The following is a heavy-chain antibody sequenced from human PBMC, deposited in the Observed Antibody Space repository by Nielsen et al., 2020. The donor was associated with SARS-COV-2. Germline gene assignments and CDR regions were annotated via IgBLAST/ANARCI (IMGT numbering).Heavy chain of an antibody. CDR1: GFIFSSYS. CDR2: ISGSSRTV. Sequence: GESLKISCAASGFIFSSYSMNWVRQAPGKGLEWVSFISGSSRTVYYADSVKGRFTISRDNAKNSVYLQMNSLRAEDTAVYYCARLTARGYWGQGTLVTVPS. J-gene: IGHJ4*02. CDR3: ARLTARGY. V-gene: IGHV3-48*01.